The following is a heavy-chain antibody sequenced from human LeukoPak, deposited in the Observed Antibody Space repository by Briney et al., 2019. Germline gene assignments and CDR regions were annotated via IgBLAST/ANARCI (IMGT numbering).Heavy chain of an antibody. D-gene: IGHD2-2*01. CDR1: GFTFSNYG. V-gene: IGHV3-23*01. CDR2: ITPTGGTT. J-gene: IGHJ4*02. CDR3: AKDLGYCSSTSCQRYFDY. Sequence: PGGSLRLSCAASGFTFSNYGMNWVRQAPGKGLEWVSGITPTGGTTYYADSVKGRFTISRDNSKNTLYLQMNSLRAEDTAVYYCAKDLGYCSSTSCQRYFDYWGQGTLVTVSS.